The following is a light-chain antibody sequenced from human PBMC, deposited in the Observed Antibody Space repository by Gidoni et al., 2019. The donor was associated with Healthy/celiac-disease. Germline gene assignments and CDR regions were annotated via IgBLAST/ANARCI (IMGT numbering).Light chain of an antibody. CDR3: QQLNSLLT. CDR1: QGISSY. J-gene: IGKJ4*01. V-gene: IGKV1-9*01. CDR2: AAS. Sequence: DIQLTQSPCFLSASVGDRVTITCRASQGISSYLAWYQQKPGKAPKLLIYAASTLQSGVPSRFSGSGSGTEFTLTISSLQPEDFATYYCQQLNSLLTFXGXTKVEIK.